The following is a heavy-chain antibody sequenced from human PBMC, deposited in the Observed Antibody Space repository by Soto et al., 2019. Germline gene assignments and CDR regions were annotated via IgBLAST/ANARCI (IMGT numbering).Heavy chain of an antibody. J-gene: IGHJ4*02. D-gene: IGHD2-2*03. Sequence: GESLKISCKGSGYSFTSYWIGWVRQMPGKGLEWMGIIYPGDSDTRYSPSFQGQVTISADKSISTAYLQWSSLKASDTAMYYCAIRTGYCSSTSCHYYFDYWGQGTLVTVSS. CDR3: AIRTGYCSSTSCHYYFDY. CDR1: GYSFTSYW. CDR2: IYPGDSDT. V-gene: IGHV5-51*01.